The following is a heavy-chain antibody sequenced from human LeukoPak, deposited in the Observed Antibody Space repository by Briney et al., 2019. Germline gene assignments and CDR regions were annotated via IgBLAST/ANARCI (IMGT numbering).Heavy chain of an antibody. D-gene: IGHD6-13*01. J-gene: IGHJ4*02. V-gene: IGHV1-24*01. CDR2: FDPEDGET. Sequence: ASVKVSCKVSGYTLTELSMHWVRQAPGKGLEWMGGFDPEDGETIYAQKFQGRVTMTEDTSTDTAYMELSSLRSEDTAVYYCATGLTYSSSWRTHYFDYWGQGTLVTVSS. CDR3: ATGLTYSSSWRTHYFDY. CDR1: GYTLTELS.